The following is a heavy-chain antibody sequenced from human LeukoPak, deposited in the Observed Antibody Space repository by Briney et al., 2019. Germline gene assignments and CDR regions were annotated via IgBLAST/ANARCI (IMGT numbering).Heavy chain of an antibody. J-gene: IGHJ3*02. CDR3: ARPAPSGWAHDAFDI. D-gene: IGHD6-19*01. CDR2: IYPGDSDT. V-gene: IGHV5-51*01. Sequence: GESLKISCKGSGYSFTSYWIGWVRQMPGKGLEWMGIIYPGDSDTRYSPSFQGQVTISADKSISTAYLQWSSLKASDTAMYYCARPAPSGWAHDAFDISGPGTMVTVSS. CDR1: GYSFTSYW.